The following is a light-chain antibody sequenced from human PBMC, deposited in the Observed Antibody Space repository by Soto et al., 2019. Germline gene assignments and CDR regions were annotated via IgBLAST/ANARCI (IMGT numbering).Light chain of an antibody. CDR3: ATWYSILSAGL. CDR2: END. J-gene: IGLJ1*01. Sequence: QSVLTQPPSVSAAPGQKVTISCSGSSSNTGNNYVSWYQQLPGTAPKLLIYENDKRPSGIPDRFSGSKSGTSATLGITGLQTGDEADYYCATWYSILSAGLFGTGTKATVL. CDR1: SSNTGNNY. V-gene: IGLV1-51*02.